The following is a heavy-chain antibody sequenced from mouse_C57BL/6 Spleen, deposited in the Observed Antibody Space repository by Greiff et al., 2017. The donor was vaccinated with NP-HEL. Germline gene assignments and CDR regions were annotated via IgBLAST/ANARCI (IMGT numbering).Heavy chain of an antibody. V-gene: IGHV1-69*01. J-gene: IGHJ2*01. CDR2: IDPSDSYT. D-gene: IGHD2-1*01. CDR3: ARRGLAGNYVFDY. Sequence: QVQLQQPGAELVMPGASVKLSCKASGYTFTSYWMHWVKQRPGQGLEWIGEIDPSDSYTNYNQKFKGKSTLTVDKSSSTAYMQLSSLTSEDSAVYYCARRGLAGNYVFDYWGQGTTLTVSS. CDR1: GYTFTSYW.